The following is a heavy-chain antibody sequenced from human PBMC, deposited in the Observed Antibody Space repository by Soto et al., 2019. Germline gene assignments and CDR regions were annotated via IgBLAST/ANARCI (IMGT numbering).Heavy chain of an antibody. CDR1: GDSVSSNSAA. Sequence: QSQTLSLTCAISGDSVSSNSAAWNWIRQSPSRGLEWLGRTYYRSKWYTDYALSVISRITISPDTSRNQFSLQLTSVTPEDTAVYYCARDGWRPKWEIEVAGTFDYWGQGTLVTVSS. CDR3: ARDGWRPKWEIEVAGTFDY. D-gene: IGHD6-19*01. J-gene: IGHJ4*02. V-gene: IGHV6-1*01. CDR2: TYYRSKWYT.